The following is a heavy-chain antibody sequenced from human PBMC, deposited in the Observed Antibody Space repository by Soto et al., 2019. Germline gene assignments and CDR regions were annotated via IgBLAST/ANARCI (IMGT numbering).Heavy chain of an antibody. Sequence: QVQLQQWGAGLLKPSETLSLTCAVYGGSFSGYYWSWIRQPPGKGLEWIGEINHSGSTNYNPSLMSRVTISVDTSKNQFSLKLSSVTAADTAVYYCARGPKYYYDSSGYYSEVRRQYYFDYWGQGTLVTVSS. CDR2: INHSGST. V-gene: IGHV4-34*01. J-gene: IGHJ4*02. D-gene: IGHD3-22*01. CDR1: GGSFSGYY. CDR3: ARGPKYYYDSSGYYSEVRRQYYFDY.